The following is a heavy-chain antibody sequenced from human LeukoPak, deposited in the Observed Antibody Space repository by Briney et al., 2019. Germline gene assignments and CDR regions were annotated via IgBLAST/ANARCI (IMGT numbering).Heavy chain of an antibody. CDR1: GFTFSSYG. Sequence: PGGSPRLSCAASGFTFSSYGMHWVRQAPGKGLEWVAVISYDGSNKYYADSVKGRFTISRDNSKNTLYLQMNSLRAEDTAVYYCAKVCIRWVTPDAFDIWGQGTMVTVSS. J-gene: IGHJ3*02. D-gene: IGHD2-21*02. CDR2: ISYDGSNK. CDR3: AKVCIRWVTPDAFDI. V-gene: IGHV3-30*18.